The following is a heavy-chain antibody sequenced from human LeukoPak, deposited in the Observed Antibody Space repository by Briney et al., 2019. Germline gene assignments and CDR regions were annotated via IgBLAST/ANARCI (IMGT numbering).Heavy chain of an antibody. Sequence: GGSLRLSCAASGFTFDDYAMHWVRQAPGKGLEWVPGISWNSGSIGYADSVKGRFTISRDNAKNTLYLQMNSLRAEDTAVYYCARGLYYDNSGYYSLPDYWGQGTLVTVSS. J-gene: IGHJ4*02. CDR3: ARGLYYDNSGYYSLPDY. CDR2: ISWNSGSI. D-gene: IGHD3-22*01. CDR1: GFTFDDYA. V-gene: IGHV3-9*01.